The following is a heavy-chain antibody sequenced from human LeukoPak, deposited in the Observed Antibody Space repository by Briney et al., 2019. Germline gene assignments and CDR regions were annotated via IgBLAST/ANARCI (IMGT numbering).Heavy chain of an antibody. J-gene: IGHJ4*02. CDR2: IYYSGST. Sequence: SETLSLTCTVSGGSISSGGYYWGWIRQHPGKGLEWIGYIYYSGSTYYNPSLKSRVTISVDTSKNQFSLKLSSVTAADRAVYYCARARHSGEHLDYWGQGTLVTVSS. CDR3: ARARHSGEHLDY. CDR1: GGSISSGGYY. V-gene: IGHV4-31*03. D-gene: IGHD6-19*01.